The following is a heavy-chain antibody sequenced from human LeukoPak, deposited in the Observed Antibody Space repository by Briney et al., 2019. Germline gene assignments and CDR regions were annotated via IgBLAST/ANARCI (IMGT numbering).Heavy chain of an antibody. J-gene: IGHJ5*02. CDR2: INSDGSST. D-gene: IGHD3-10*01. Sequence: GGSLRLSCAASGFTFSSYWMHWVRQAPGKGLVWVSRINSDGSSTSYADSVKGRFTISRDNAKNTLYLQMNSLRAEDTAVYYCAREITLLWFGELFTNWFDPWGQGTLVTVSS. CDR3: AREITLLWFGELFTNWFDP. CDR1: GFTFSSYW. V-gene: IGHV3-74*01.